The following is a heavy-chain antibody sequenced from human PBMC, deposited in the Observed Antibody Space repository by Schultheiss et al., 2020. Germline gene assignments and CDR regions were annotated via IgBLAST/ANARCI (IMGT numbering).Heavy chain of an antibody. J-gene: IGHJ6*02. V-gene: IGHV3-23*01. D-gene: IGHD5-12*01. CDR1: GFTFSSYA. Sequence: GESLKIACAASGFTFSSYAMSWVRQAPGKGLEWVSAISGSGGSTYYADSVKGRFTISRDNSKNTLYLQMNSLRAEDTAVYYCARGFYSGYDRYYYGMDVWGQGTTVNGYS. CDR2: ISGSGGST. CDR3: ARGFYSGYDRYYYGMDV.